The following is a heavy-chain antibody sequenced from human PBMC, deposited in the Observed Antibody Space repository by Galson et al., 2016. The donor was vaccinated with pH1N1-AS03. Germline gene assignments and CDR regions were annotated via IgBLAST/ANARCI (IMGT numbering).Heavy chain of an antibody. CDR1: GFTFSDFA. V-gene: IGHV3-30-3*01. CDR2: ISYDGSNK. D-gene: IGHD1-26*01. Sequence: SLRLSCAASGFTFSDFAMHWVRQAPGKGLDWVAVISYDGSNKYYEDSVKGRFTISRDSSKNTIYLQMNSLRPEDTAMYYCARDYIVGATRGAGTFDVWGHGTMVTVSS. J-gene: IGHJ3*01. CDR3: ARDYIVGATRGAGTFDV.